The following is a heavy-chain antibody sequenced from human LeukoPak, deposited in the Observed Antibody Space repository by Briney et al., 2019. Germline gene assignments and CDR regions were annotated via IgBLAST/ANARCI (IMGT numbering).Heavy chain of an antibody. CDR3: ADRAFDI. CDR1: GFTFNYYN. J-gene: IGHJ3*02. CDR2: ITSSGAYI. Sequence: PGGSLRLSCAASGFTFNYYNMNWVRQAPGKALEWVSSITSSGAYIFYADSVRGRFTISRDNAKDSLYLQMNSLGPEDTAVYYCADRAFDIWGQGTMVTVSS. V-gene: IGHV3-21*01.